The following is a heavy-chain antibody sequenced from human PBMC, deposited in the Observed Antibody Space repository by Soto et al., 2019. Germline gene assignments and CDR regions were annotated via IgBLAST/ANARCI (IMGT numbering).Heavy chain of an antibody. CDR2: INPSGGST. CDR1: GYTFTSYY. J-gene: IGHJ1*01. V-gene: IGHV1-46*01. D-gene: IGHD2-15*01. Sequence: QVQLVQSGAEVKKPGASVKVFCKASGYTFTSYYMHWVRQAPGQGLEWMGIINPSGGSTSYAQKFQGRVTMTRDRSTSTVYMELSSLRSEDTAVYYCARDPGYCSGGSCYPEYFQHWGQGTLVTVSS. CDR3: ARDPGYCSGGSCYPEYFQH.